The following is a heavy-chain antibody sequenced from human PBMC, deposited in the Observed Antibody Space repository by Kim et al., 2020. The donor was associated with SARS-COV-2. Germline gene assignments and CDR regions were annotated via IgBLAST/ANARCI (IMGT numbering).Heavy chain of an antibody. CDR2: ISNGGSST. J-gene: IGHJ6*02. Sequence: GGSLRLSCAASGFTFSSYAMNWVRQAPGKGLEWVSGISNGGSSTYYADSVKGRFTISRDNSKNTLYLQMSSLRAEDTAVYYCAKSYRGLPFGIDVWGQGTTLTVSS. D-gene: IGHD4-17*01. CDR1: GFTFSSYA. CDR3: AKSYRGLPFGIDV. V-gene: IGHV3-23*01.